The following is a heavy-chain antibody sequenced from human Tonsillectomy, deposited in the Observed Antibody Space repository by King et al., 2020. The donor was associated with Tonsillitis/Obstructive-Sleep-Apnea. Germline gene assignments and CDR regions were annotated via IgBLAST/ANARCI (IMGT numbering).Heavy chain of an antibody. J-gene: IGHJ6*02. CDR3: GRERDGKQQTAGLDV. V-gene: IGHV1-46*01. Sequence: VQLVESGAEVKKPGASVKVSCETSGYTFTNYYIHWVRQAPGQGLEWMGIINPSDGFTNYAQKFQGRVTMTSDTSSSTLYMELSSLRSEDTGVYYCGRERDGKQQTAGLDVWGQGTTVTVSS. D-gene: IGHD6-13*01. CDR2: INPSDGFT. CDR1: GYTFTNYY.